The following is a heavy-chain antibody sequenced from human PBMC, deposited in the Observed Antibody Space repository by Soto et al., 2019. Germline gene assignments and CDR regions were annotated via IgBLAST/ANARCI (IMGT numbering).Heavy chain of an antibody. V-gene: IGHV3-48*03. J-gene: IGHJ4*02. CDR2: ISSSGSTI. CDR1: GFTFSSYE. CDR3: ARGLLYGGDPPPSDY. Sequence: GGSLRLSCAASGFTFSSYEMNWVRQAPEKGLEWVSYISSSGSTIYYADSVKGRSTISRDNAQNTLYLQLNSLKVEDTATYFCARGLLYGGDPPPSDYWGQGTLVTVSS. D-gene: IGHD4-17*01.